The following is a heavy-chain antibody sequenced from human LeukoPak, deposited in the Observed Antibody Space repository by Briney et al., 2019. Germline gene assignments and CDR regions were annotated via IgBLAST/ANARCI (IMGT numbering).Heavy chain of an antibody. D-gene: IGHD2-2*01. V-gene: IGHV3-9*01. CDR1: GFTFDDYA. CDR3: AKANLDIVVVPAAMGN. CDR2: ISWNSGSI. Sequence: GGSLRLSCAASGFTFDDYAIHWVRQAPGKGLEWVSGISWNSGSIGYADSVKGRFTISRDNAKNSLYLQMNSLRAEYTALYYCAKANLDIVVVPAAMGNWGQGTLVTVSS. J-gene: IGHJ4*02.